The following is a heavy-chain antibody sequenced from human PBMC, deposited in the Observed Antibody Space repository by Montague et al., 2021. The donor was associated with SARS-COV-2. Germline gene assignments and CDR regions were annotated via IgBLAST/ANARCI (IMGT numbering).Heavy chain of an antibody. CDR2: INHSGNT. V-gene: IGHV4-34*01. CDR1: GGSLSGYY. D-gene: IGHD3-3*01. J-gene: IGHJ5*02. Sequence: SETLSLTCAVYGGSLSGYYWSWIRQTPGKGLEWIGEINHSGNTNXNPSLKSRLTISVDTSKKQFSLNLSSVTTADTAVYYCARGADYDFWSGYLGYKWFDPWGLGTPVTVSS. CDR3: ARGADYDFWSGYLGYKWFDP.